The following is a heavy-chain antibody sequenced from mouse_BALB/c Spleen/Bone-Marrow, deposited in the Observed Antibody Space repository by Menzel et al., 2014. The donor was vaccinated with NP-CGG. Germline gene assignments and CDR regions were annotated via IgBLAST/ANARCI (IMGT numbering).Heavy chain of an antibody. V-gene: IGHV4-1*02. CDR3: ARLGYYGSFAF. J-gene: IGHJ3*01. CDR1: GFDFSRFW. Sequence: EVQVVESGGGLVQPGGSLKLSCAASGFDFSRFWMSWVRQAPGKGLEWIGEINPDSSTINYTPSLKDKFIISRDNAKNTLSLQMSKVRSEDTALYYCARLGYYGSFAFWGQGTLVTVSA. D-gene: IGHD1-2*01. CDR2: INPDSSTI.